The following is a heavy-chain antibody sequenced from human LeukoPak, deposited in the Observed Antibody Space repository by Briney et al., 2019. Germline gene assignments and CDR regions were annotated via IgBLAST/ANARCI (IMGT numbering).Heavy chain of an antibody. V-gene: IGHV4-34*01. CDR2: INHSGST. Sequence: KSSETLSLTCAVYGGSFSGYYWSWIRQPPGKGLEWIGEINHSGSTNYNPSLKSRVTISVDTSKNQFSLKLSSVTAADTAVYYCARGSGSWRANWFDPWGQGTLVTVSS. CDR3: ARGSGSWRANWFDP. CDR1: GGSFSGYY. J-gene: IGHJ5*02. D-gene: IGHD6-13*01.